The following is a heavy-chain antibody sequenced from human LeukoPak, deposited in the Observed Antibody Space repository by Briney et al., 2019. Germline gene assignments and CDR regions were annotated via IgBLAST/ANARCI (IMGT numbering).Heavy chain of an antibody. CDR1: GFTFSSYA. Sequence: GGSLRLSCAASGFTFSSYAMHWVRQAPGKGLEWVAVISYDGSNKYYADSVKGRFTISRDNSKNTLYLQMNSLRAEDTAVYYCARLKIQWPPIYFDYWGQGTLVTVSS. D-gene: IGHD5-24*01. J-gene: IGHJ4*02. CDR3: ARLKIQWPPIYFDY. CDR2: ISYDGSNK. V-gene: IGHV3-30-3*01.